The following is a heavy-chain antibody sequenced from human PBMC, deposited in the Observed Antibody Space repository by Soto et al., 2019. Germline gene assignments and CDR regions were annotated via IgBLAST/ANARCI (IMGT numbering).Heavy chain of an antibody. D-gene: IGHD5-12*01. J-gene: IGHJ4*02. Sequence: GGSLRLSCAASGFTFSSYEMNWVRQAPGKGLEWVSYISSSGSTIYYADSVKGRFTISRDNAKNSLYLQMNSLRAEDTAVYYCARDKGCSGYEFHYWGQGTLVTVYS. V-gene: IGHV3-48*03. CDR2: ISSSGSTI. CDR3: ARDKGCSGYEFHY. CDR1: GFTFSSYE.